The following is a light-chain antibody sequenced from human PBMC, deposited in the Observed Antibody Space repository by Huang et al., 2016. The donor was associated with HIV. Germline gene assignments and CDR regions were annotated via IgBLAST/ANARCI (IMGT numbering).Light chain of an antibody. Sequence: DIILTQSPATLSLSPGDRASLSCRASQSVSCYVAWYQQKPGQAPRLLIYDASNRASGNPARFSGSGSGTDFTLTISSLEPEDFAVYYCQQRSNWGGAFGPGTKVEI. CDR3: QQRSNWGGA. CDR2: DAS. V-gene: IGKV3-11*01. CDR1: QSVSCY. J-gene: IGKJ3*01.